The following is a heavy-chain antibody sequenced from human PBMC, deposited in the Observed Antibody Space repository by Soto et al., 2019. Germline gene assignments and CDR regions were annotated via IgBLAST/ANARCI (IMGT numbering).Heavy chain of an antibody. D-gene: IGHD6-19*01. CDR2: ISYDGSNK. V-gene: IGHV3-30*18. CDR1: GFTFSSYG. J-gene: IGHJ4*02. CDR3: AKDPTSGWYSKGDY. Sequence: PGGSLRLSCAASGFTFSSYGMHWVGQAPGKGLEWVAVISYDGSNKYYADSVKGRFTISRDNSKNTLYLQMNSLRAEDTAVYYCAKDPTSGWYSKGDYWGQGTLVTVSS.